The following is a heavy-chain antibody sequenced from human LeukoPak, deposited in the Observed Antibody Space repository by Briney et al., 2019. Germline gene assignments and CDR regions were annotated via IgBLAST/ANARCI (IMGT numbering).Heavy chain of an antibody. CDR1: GGSISSYY. D-gene: IGHD3-9*01. V-gene: IGHV4-59*08. CDR2: IYYSGST. J-gene: IGHJ1*01. CDR3: ARTYDILTGPYFQH. Sequence: SETLSLTCTVSGGSISSYYWSWIRQPPGKGLEWIGYIYYSGSTNYNPSLKSRVTISVDTSKNQFSLKLSPVTAADTAVYYCARTYDILTGPYFQHSGQGTLVTVSS.